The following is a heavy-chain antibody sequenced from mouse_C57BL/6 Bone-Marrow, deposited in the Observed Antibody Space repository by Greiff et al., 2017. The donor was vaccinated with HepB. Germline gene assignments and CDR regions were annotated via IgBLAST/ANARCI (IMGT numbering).Heavy chain of an antibody. CDR3: ARRKDERMDY. V-gene: IGHV8-12*01. CDR2: SYWDDDK. CDR1: GFSLSTSGMG. Sequence: QVTLKESGPGILQSSQTLSLTCSFSGFSLSTSGMGVSWIRQPSGEGLEWLAPSYWDDDKRYNPSMKSRHTISKDTSRNQVFLKSTSVDTADTATYYCARRKDERMDYWGQGTSVTVSS. J-gene: IGHJ4*01.